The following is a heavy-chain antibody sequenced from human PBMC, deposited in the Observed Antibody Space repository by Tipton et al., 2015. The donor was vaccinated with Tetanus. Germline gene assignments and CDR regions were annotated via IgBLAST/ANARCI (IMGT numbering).Heavy chain of an antibody. CDR3: AREGYDFWSGSRSLENWFDP. V-gene: IGHV3-64*01. D-gene: IGHD3-3*01. CDR1: GFTFSNYP. J-gene: IGHJ5*02. CDR2: ILGPDVGL. Sequence: SLRLSCAASGFTFSNYPMHWVRQAPGKGLEYVSAILGPDVGLYANSVKGRFTVSRDNSKNTLYLQMGSLGPEDMGVYYCAREGYDFWSGSRSLENWFDPWGQGTLVTVSS.